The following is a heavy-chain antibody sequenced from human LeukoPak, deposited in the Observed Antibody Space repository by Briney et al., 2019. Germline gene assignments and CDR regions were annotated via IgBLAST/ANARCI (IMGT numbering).Heavy chain of an antibody. V-gene: IGHV3-20*04. CDR1: GFTFDDYG. Sequence: PGGSLRLSCAASGFTFDDYGMSWVRQAPGRGLEWVSGINWNGGSTGYADSVKGRFTISRDNAKNSLYLQMNSLRAADTAVYYCARGVIVVVPAVNDAFDIWGQGTMVTVSS. CDR2: INWNGGST. CDR3: ARGVIVVVPAVNDAFDI. J-gene: IGHJ3*02. D-gene: IGHD2-2*01.